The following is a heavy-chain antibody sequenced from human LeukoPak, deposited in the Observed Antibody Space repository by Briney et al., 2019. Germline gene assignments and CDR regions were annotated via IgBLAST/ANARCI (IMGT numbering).Heavy chain of an antibody. CDR2: ISYDGGKK. Sequence: GRSLRLSCEAAGFTFSTYGMHWVRQAPGKGLEWVALISYDGGKKYYADSVKGRFTISRDNSKNTLYLQMNSLRVEDTAVYYCAKEPYCSSTSCIGEYFQRWGQGTLVTVSS. D-gene: IGHD2-2*01. CDR3: AKEPYCSSTSCIGEYFQR. V-gene: IGHV3-30*18. J-gene: IGHJ1*01. CDR1: GFTFSTYG.